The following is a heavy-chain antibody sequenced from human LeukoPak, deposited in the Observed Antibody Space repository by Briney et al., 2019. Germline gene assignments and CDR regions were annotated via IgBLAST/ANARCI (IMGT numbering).Heavy chain of an antibody. J-gene: IGHJ4*02. D-gene: IGHD3-3*01. V-gene: IGHV4-34*01. CDR2: INHSGST. Sequence: SETLSLTCAVYGGSFSGYYWSWIRQPPGKGLEWIGEINHSGSTNYNPSLKSRVTISVDTSKNQFSLKLSSVTAADTAVYYCARGRPTIFGVVIIPVFDYWGQGTLVTVSS. CDR3: ARGRPTIFGVVIIPVFDY. CDR1: GGSFSGYY.